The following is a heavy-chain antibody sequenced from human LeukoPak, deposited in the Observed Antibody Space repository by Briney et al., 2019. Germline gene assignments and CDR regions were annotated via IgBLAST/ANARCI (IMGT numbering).Heavy chain of an antibody. V-gene: IGHV1-18*01. CDR3: AKNSGALLWSQGWFDP. D-gene: IGHD3-10*01. Sequence: ASVTVSCKASGYTFTSYGISWVRQAPGQGLEWMGWISAYNGNTNYAQKLQGRVTMTTDTSTSTAYMELRSLRSDDTAVYYCAKNSGALLWSQGWFDPWGQGTLVTVSS. J-gene: IGHJ5*02. CDR1: GYTFTSYG. CDR2: ISAYNGNT.